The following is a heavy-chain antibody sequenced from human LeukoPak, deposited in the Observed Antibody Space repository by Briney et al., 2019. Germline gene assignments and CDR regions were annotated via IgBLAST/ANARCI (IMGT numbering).Heavy chain of an antibody. Sequence: PGGSLRLSCAASGFTFSSYWMSWVRQAPGKGLEWVANIKQDGSEAYYVDSMKGRFTISGDNAKNSLFLQMNSLRAEDTAVYYCARVTAISGSITGTTYYFDYWGQGTLVAVSS. D-gene: IGHD1-20*01. CDR1: GFTFSSYW. CDR2: IKQDGSEA. CDR3: ARVTAISGSITGTTYYFDY. V-gene: IGHV3-7*01. J-gene: IGHJ4*02.